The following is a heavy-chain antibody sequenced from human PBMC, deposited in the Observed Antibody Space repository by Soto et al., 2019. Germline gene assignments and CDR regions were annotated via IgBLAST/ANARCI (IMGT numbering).Heavy chain of an antibody. J-gene: IGHJ4*02. CDR3: AKDAKILDWLPTSYYFDF. CDR1: GLSFSSYA. D-gene: IGHD3-9*01. CDR2: ISRSGNST. Sequence: EVQVLESRGGLAQPGRSLRLSCAVSGLSFSSYAMTWVRQSPGKGLEWVSSISRSGNSTYSADSVRGRFTISRDNSKNTLYLQMNSLRAEDTAVYYCAKDAKILDWLPTSYYFDFWGQGTLVTVSS. V-gene: IGHV3-23*01.